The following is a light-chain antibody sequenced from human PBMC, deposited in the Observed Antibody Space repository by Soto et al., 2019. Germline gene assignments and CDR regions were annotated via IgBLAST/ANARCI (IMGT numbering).Light chain of an antibody. CDR2: DAY. Sequence: EIVLTQSPGTLSLSPGDTATLSCRASQSVRSNFLAWYQHKPGQAPRLLIHDAYSRATGIPDRFSGSGSDRDFTLTMSRLEPEEFAVYYCQQYAGSPRTCGQGTKLEIK. CDR1: QSVRSNF. V-gene: IGKV3-20*01. J-gene: IGKJ2*01. CDR3: QQYAGSPRT.